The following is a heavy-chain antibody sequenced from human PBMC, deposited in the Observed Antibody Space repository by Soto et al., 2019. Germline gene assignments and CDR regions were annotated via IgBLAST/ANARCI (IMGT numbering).Heavy chain of an antibody. CDR3: AREVGDY. Sequence: SETLSLTCAVSGGSISSGGYSWSWIRQPPGKGLEWIGYIYHSGSTYYNPPLKSRVTISVDRSKNQFSLKLSSVTAADTAVYYCAREVGDYWGQGTLVTVSS. CDR1: GGSISSGGYS. J-gene: IGHJ4*02. CDR2: IYHSGST. V-gene: IGHV4-30-2*01.